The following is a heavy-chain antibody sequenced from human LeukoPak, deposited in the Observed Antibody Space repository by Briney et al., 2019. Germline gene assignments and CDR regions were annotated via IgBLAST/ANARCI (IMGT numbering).Heavy chain of an antibody. J-gene: IGHJ4*02. V-gene: IGHV3-74*01. CDR1: GFTFSAYW. CDR3: AKDSGTMVRGNGY. D-gene: IGHD3-10*01. CDR2: INSDGSST. Sequence: TGGSLRLSCAASGFTFSAYWMHWVRQSPGKGLVWVSRINSDGSSTDYADSVKGRFTISRDIAKSTLYLQMNSLRAEDTAVYYCAKDSGTMVRGNGYWGQGTLVTVSS.